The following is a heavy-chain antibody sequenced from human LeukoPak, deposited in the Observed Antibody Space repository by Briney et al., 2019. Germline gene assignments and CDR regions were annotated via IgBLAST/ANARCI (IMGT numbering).Heavy chain of an antibody. CDR1: GYTFTSYY. Sequence: ASVKVSCKASGYTFTSYYMHWVRQAPGQGLEWMGIINPSGGSTSYAQKFQDRVTMTRDTSTSTVYMELSSLRSEDTAVYYCARLTLGGYSYGPYYGMDVWGQGTTVTVSS. CDR3: ARLTLGGYSYGPYYGMDV. D-gene: IGHD5-18*01. CDR2: INPSGGST. J-gene: IGHJ6*02. V-gene: IGHV1-46*01.